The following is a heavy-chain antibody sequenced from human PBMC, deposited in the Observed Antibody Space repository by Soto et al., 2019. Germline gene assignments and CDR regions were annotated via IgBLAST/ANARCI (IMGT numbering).Heavy chain of an antibody. CDR1: GYSFTSYW. Sequence: GESLKISCKGSGYSFTSYWNAWVRQMPGKGLEGMASISAGDSEIRYSPSFQGLVTSSADKSISTAYLQWSSLRASDTAICFCAISPCYFDVSAYYYSLDYSGQGTLVTVSS. CDR2: ISAGDSEI. V-gene: IGHV5-51*01. D-gene: IGHD3-22*01. CDR3: AISPCYFDVSAYYYSLDY. J-gene: IGHJ4*02.